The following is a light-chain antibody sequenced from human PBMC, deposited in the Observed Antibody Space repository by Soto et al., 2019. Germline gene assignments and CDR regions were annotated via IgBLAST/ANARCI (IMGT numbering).Light chain of an antibody. Sequence: QSALTQPPSVSAAPGQKVTISCSGSSSNIGNNYVSWYQQLPGTAPKLLIYENNKRPSGIPDRFSGSKFGTSATLGITGLQTGDEADYYCGTWDSSLSAGVFGGGTKLTVL. CDR1: SSNIGNNY. V-gene: IGLV1-51*02. CDR2: ENN. J-gene: IGLJ3*02. CDR3: GTWDSSLSAGV.